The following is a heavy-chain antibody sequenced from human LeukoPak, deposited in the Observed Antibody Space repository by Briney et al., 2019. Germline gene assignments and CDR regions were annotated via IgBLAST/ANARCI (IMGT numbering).Heavy chain of an antibody. CDR1: GFTFSSYT. D-gene: IGHD2-21*01. J-gene: IGHJ4*02. CDR2: ISGSSSYI. Sequence: GGSLRLSCAASGFTFSSYTMKWVRQAPGKGLEWVSSISGSSSYIYYADSVQGRFTISRDNARNSLYLQMNSLRAEDTAVYYCARGGGYCGGDCYGIDYWGQGALVTVSS. CDR3: ARGGGYCGGDCYGIDY. V-gene: IGHV3-21*01.